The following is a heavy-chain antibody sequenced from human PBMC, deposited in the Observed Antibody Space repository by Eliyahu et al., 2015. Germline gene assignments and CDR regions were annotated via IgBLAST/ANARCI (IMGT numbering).Heavy chain of an antibody. J-gene: IGHJ5*02. CDR2: INHSGST. D-gene: IGHD3-16*02. V-gene: IGHV4-34*01. CDR3: ARINYEYVWGSYRDYNWFDP. Sequence: KGLEWIGEINHSGSTNYNPSLKSRVTISVDTSKNQFSLKLSSVTAADTAVYYCARINYEYVWGSYRDYNWFDPLGQGTLVTVSS.